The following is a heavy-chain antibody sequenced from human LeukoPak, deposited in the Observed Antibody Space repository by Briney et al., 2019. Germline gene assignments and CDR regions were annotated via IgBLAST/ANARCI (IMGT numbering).Heavy chain of an antibody. CDR1: GGTFSSYA. CDR2: IIPIFGTA. J-gene: IGHJ5*02. Sequence: SVKVSCTASGGTFSSYAISWVRQAPGQGLEWMGGIIPIFGTANYAQKFQGRVTITTDESTSTAYMELSSLRSEDTAVYYCARNRRDGYNRWFDPWGQGTLVTVSS. V-gene: IGHV1-69*05. CDR3: ARNRRDGYNRWFDP. D-gene: IGHD5-24*01.